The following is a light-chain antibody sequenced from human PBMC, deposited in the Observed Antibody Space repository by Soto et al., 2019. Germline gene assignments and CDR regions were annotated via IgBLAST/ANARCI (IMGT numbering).Light chain of an antibody. J-gene: IGKJ4*01. Sequence: DIVMTQSPDSLAVSLGERATINCKSSQSVLLTSNTKNYLPWYQQKPGQPPKVLISWASTRASGVPDRFNGSASGTDFTLTITSLQSADVAFYYCQQYYTTLTFGGGTKVEIK. CDR2: WAS. CDR3: QQYYTTLT. CDR1: QSVLLTSNTKNY. V-gene: IGKV4-1*01.